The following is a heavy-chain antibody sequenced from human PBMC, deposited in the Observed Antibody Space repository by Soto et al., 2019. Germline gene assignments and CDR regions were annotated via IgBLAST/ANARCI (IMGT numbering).Heavy chain of an antibody. Sequence: QVQLVQSGAELKKPGSSVKVSCKASGGTFSSYTISWVRQAPGQGLEWMGRIIPILGIANYAQKFQGRVTITADKYTSTAYMELSSLRSEDTAVYYCARDPSAGDSAGYWGQGTLVTVSS. J-gene: IGHJ4*02. D-gene: IGHD2-21*01. CDR2: IIPILGIA. V-gene: IGHV1-69*08. CDR1: GGTFSSYT. CDR3: ARDPSAGDSAGY.